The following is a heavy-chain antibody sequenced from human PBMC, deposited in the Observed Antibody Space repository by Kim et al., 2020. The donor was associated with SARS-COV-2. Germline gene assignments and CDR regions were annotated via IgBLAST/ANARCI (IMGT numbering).Heavy chain of an antibody. CDR3: ARGDYDGSDAFDI. J-gene: IGHJ3*02. D-gene: IGHD3-10*01. V-gene: IGHV4-30-2*01. Sequence: YYSPSLNSRVTISEDRSRNHFSLKLNSVTAADTAVYYCARGDYDGSDAFDIWGQGTVVTVSS.